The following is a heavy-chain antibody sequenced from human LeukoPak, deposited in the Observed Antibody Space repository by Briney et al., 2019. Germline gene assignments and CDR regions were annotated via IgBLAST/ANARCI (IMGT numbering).Heavy chain of an antibody. CDR3: ARHVSSSGEDS. CDR1: GYIFTNYY. CDR2: INPRSGGT. D-gene: IGHD2-21*01. V-gene: IGHV1-2*02. Sequence: APVKVSCKASGYIFTNYYMHWVRQAPGQGLEWMGWINPRSGGTNFAQKFQGRVTMTRDTSISAAYMELSRLRSDDTAVYYCARHVSSSGEDSWGPGTLVTVSS. J-gene: IGHJ4*02.